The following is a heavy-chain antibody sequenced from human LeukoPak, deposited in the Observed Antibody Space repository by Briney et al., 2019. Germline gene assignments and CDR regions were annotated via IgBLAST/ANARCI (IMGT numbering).Heavy chain of an antibody. D-gene: IGHD4-17*01. CDR1: GGSISSSSYY. Sequence: SETLSLTCTVSGGSISSSSYYWGWIRQPPGKGLEWIGSIYYSGSTYYNPSLKSRVTISVDTSKNQFSLKLSSVTAADTAVYYCATVGPYGDHVGAFDIWGQGTMVTVSS. V-gene: IGHV4-39*01. CDR2: IYYSGST. CDR3: ATVGPYGDHVGAFDI. J-gene: IGHJ3*02.